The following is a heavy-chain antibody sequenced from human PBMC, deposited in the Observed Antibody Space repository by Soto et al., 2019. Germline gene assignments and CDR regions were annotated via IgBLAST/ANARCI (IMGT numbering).Heavy chain of an antibody. CDR1: GFTFSIYG. V-gene: IGHV3-30*18. Sequence: GGSLRLSCAASGFTFSIYGMHWLRQAPGKGLEWVAVISFDGSNKYYADSVKGRFTISRDNSRNTLYLQMNRLRAEDTAVYYCAKERMEQYQLLPFSHYSGQGTVVTVYS. CDR3: AKERMEQYQLLPFSHY. CDR2: ISFDGSNK. J-gene: IGHJ4*02. D-gene: IGHD2-2*01.